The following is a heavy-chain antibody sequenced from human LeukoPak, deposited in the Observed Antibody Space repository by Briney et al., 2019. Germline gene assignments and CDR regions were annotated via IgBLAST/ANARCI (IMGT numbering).Heavy chain of an antibody. D-gene: IGHD3-22*01. CDR1: GHSIINSFY. J-gene: IGHJ4*02. Sequence: SETLSLTCTVSGHSIINSFYWGWIRQPPGKGLEWIGSIYHTGATYYNPSLKSRVTISVDTSKNQFSLKLSSVTAADTAVYYCARRGVYYDSSGYHYYFDYWGQGTLVTVSS. CDR3: ARRGVYYDSSGYHYYFDY. CDR2: IYHTGAT. V-gene: IGHV4-38-2*02.